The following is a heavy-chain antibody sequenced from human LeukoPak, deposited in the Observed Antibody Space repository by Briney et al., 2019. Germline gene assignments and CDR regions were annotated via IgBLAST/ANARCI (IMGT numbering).Heavy chain of an antibody. D-gene: IGHD5/OR15-5a*01. CDR1: GYTFTSYY. CDR3: ARLEPSLRGSTFDY. Sequence: GASVKVSCKASGYTFTSYYMHWVRQAPGQGLEWMGIINPSGGGTTYAQKFQGRVTMTRDMSTSTVYMELSSLRSEDTAVYYCARLEPSLRGSTFDYWGQGTLVTVSS. V-gene: IGHV1-46*01. CDR2: INPSGGGT. J-gene: IGHJ4*02.